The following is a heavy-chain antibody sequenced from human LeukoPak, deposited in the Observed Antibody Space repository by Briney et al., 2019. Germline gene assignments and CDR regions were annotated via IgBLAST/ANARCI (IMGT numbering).Heavy chain of an antibody. D-gene: IGHD1-7*01. J-gene: IGHJ6*02. CDR3: ARGTSVPFYYYYYGMDV. CDR1: GGTFSSYT. CDR2: IIPIFGTA. V-gene: IGHV1-69*13. Sequence: ASVKVSCKASGGTFSSYTINWVRQAPGQGLEWMGGIIPIFGTANYAQKFQGRVTITADESTSTAYMELSSLRSEDTAVYYCARGTSVPFYYYYYGMDVWGQGTTVTVSS.